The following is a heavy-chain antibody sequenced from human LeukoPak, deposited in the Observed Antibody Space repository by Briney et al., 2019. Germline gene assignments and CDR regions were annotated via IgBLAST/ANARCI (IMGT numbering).Heavy chain of an antibody. Sequence: GGSLRLSCAASGFTFSSYTMNWVRQAPGKGLEWVSYISSSSSPIYYADSVKGRFTISRDNAKNSLYLQMNSLRAEDTAVYYCARSGYCTSTSCLNGRGAFDIWGQGTMVTVSS. D-gene: IGHD2-2*01. CDR3: ARSGYCTSTSCLNGRGAFDI. J-gene: IGHJ3*02. CDR2: ISSSSSPI. CDR1: GFTFSSYT. V-gene: IGHV3-48*04.